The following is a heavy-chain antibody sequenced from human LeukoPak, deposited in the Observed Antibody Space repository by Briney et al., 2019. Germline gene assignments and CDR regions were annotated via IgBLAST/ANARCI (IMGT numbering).Heavy chain of an antibody. CDR2: ISAYNGNT. CDR1: GYTFTSYG. V-gene: IGHV1-18*01. CDR3: ARISHYYGSGSYYSFDP. Sequence: ASVKVSCKASGYTFTSYGISWVRQAPGQGLEWMGWISAYNGNTNYAQKLQGRVTMTTDTSTSTAYMELRSLRSDDTAVYYCARISHYYGSGSYYSFDPWGQGTLVTVSS. J-gene: IGHJ5*02. D-gene: IGHD3-10*01.